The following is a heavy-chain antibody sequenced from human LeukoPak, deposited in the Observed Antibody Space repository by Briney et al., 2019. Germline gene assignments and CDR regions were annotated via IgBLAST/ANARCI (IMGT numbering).Heavy chain of an antibody. V-gene: IGHV1-3*03. Sequence: ASVKVSCKASGYTFTSYVIHWVRQAPGQRLEWMGWINAGNGNAKYSQEFQDRVTITRDTSASTVYMELSSLRSGDMAVYYCARARYETRIWPKSRYDYYHYMDVWGKGTTVTVSS. CDR1: GYTFTSYV. J-gene: IGHJ6*03. CDR2: INAGNGNA. D-gene: IGHD2-15*01. CDR3: ARARYETRIWPKSRYDYYHYMDV.